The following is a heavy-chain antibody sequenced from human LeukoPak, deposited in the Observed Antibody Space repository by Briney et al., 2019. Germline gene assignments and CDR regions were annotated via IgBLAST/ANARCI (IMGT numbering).Heavy chain of an antibody. Sequence: ASVKVSCKASGYTFTSYGISWVRQAPGQGLEWMGWISAYNGDTNYAQKLQGRVTMTTDTSTSTAYMELRSLRSDDTAVYYCARADDILTGSAFDYWGQGTLVTVSS. J-gene: IGHJ4*02. D-gene: IGHD3-9*01. V-gene: IGHV1-18*01. CDR3: ARADDILTGSAFDY. CDR1: GYTFTSYG. CDR2: ISAYNGDT.